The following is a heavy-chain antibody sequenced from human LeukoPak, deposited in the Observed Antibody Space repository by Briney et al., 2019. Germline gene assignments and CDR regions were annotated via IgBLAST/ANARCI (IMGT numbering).Heavy chain of an antibody. CDR2: INHSGST. V-gene: IGHV4-34*01. Sequence: PSETLSLTCAVYGGSFSGYYWSWLRQPPGKGLEWIGEINHSGSTNYNPSLKSRVTISVDTSKNQFSLKLSSVTAADTAVYYCARGPPGLTHLPAYCGGDCYGGDYWGQGTLVTVSS. J-gene: IGHJ4*02. D-gene: IGHD2-21*02. CDR3: ARGPPGLTHLPAYCGGDCYGGDY. CDR1: GGSFSGYY.